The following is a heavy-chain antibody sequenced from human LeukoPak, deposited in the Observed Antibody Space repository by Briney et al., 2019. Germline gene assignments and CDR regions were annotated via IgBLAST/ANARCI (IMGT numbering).Heavy chain of an antibody. CDR3: ARVGPGGYGSGLDC. CDR1: GFTVSRSY. CDR2: IYSGDTT. J-gene: IGHJ4*02. Sequence: PGGSLRLSCAASGFTVSRSYMTWVRQAPGKGLEWVSVIYSGDTTYYVDSVKGRFTFSRDNSKNTVYLLMNSLRDDDTAVYYRARVGPGGYGSGLDCWGQGTQVTVSS. D-gene: IGHD3-10*01. V-gene: IGHV3-66*01.